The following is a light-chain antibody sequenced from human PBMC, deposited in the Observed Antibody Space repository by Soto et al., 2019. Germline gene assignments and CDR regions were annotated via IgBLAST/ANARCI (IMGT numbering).Light chain of an antibody. J-gene: IGKJ1*01. Sequence: EIVLTQSPGTLSLSPGERATLSCRASQSVSSSFLAWYQQKPGQAPRLLIYGASSRATGIPDRFSGSGSGTDFTLNLSRLEPEDFAVFYCQQYDSSPWTFGQGNKVEIK. V-gene: IGKV3-20*01. CDR2: GAS. CDR3: QQYDSSPWT. CDR1: QSVSSSF.